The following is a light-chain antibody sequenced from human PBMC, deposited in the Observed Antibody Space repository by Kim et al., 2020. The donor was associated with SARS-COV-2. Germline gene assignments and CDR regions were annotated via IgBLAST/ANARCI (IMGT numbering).Light chain of an antibody. Sequence: PGKTARVSCGGNSIGSKSVPWYQQKSGQAPVLVIYYDSDWPSGIPERFSGSNSGNTATLTISRVEAGDEADYYCQVWDSSSDHRVVFGGGTKVTVL. V-gene: IGLV3-21*04. CDR2: YDS. CDR3: QVWDSSSDHRVV. J-gene: IGLJ2*01. CDR1: SIGSKS.